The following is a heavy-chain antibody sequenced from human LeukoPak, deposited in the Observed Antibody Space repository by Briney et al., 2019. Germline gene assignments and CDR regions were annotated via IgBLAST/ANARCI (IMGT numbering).Heavy chain of an antibody. CDR1: GSTFSSYA. CDR2: ISGSGGST. D-gene: IGHD3-9*01. V-gene: IGHV3-23*01. Sequence: GGSLRLSCAASGSTFSSYAMSWVRQAPGKGLEWVSAISGSGGSTYYADSVKGRFTISRDNSKNTLYLQMNSLRAEDTAVYYCAKDRLRYFDWLDHFDYWGQGTLVTVSS. CDR3: AKDRLRYFDWLDHFDY. J-gene: IGHJ4*02.